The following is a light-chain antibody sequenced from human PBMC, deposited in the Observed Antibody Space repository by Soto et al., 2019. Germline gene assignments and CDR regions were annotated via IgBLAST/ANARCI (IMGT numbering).Light chain of an antibody. V-gene: IGLV2-8*01. CDR2: EVS. CDR3: SSYAGSNNYV. Sequence: QSALTQPPSASGSPGQSVTISCTGTSRDVGNYNYVSWYQQHPGKAPKVKIYEVSTRPSGVPDRFSGSKSGNTASLTVSGLQAEDEADYYCSSYAGSNNYVFGTGTKVTVL. CDR1: SRDVGNYNY. J-gene: IGLJ1*01.